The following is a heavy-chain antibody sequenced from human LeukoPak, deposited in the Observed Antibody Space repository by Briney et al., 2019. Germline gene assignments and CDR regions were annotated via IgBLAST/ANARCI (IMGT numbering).Heavy chain of an antibody. D-gene: IGHD5-12*01. CDR2: ISYDGSNK. CDR3: ARGATIAFDI. Sequence: GGSLRLSCAASGFTFSSYAMHRVRQAPGKGLEWVAVISYDGSNKYYEDSVKGRFTISRDNSKNTLYLQMNSLRAEDTAVYYCARGATIAFDIWGQGTMVTVSS. V-gene: IGHV3-30-3*01. J-gene: IGHJ3*02. CDR1: GFTFSSYA.